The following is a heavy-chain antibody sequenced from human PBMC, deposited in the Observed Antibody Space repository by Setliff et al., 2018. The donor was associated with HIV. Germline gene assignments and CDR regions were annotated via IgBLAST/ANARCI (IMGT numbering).Heavy chain of an antibody. D-gene: IGHD4-4*01. V-gene: IGHV3-66*02. CDR1: GLAVNENY. CDR2: LYSGFST. CDR3: ARVVDPDYSDYYYHYMDV. Sequence: LRLSCAASGLAVNENYMTWVRQAPGKGLESVSILYSGFSTYYADSVRGRFSISRASSRNTLFLQMDDLRPEDTAVYYCARVVDPDYSDYYYHYMDVWAGGPRSPSP. J-gene: IGHJ6*03.